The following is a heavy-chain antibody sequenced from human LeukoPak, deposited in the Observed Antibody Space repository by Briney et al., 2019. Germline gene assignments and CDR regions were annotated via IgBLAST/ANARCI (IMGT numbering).Heavy chain of an antibody. D-gene: IGHD3-10*01. CDR1: GYTFINSW. CDR2: INPTGTTT. J-gene: IGHJ5*02. V-gene: IGHV1-46*01. CDR3: ARDNSVGDIAWWFDP. Sequence: ASVEVSCKASGYTFINSWMHWVRQAPGQGLEWVGLINPTGTTTLYAEKFQGRVTLTRDMSTSTDYMELRSLKSEDTAVYYCARDNSVGDIAWWFDPWGQGTLVTVSS.